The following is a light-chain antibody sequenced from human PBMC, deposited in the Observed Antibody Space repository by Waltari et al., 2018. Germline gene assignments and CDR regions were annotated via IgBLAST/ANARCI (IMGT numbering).Light chain of an antibody. CDR1: RSILYSSNNRNY. V-gene: IGKV4-1*01. Sequence: DIVMTQSPDSVSVSLGERATIPCKSRRSILYSSNNRNYLAWYQQKPRQPPKLLIYWASTRESGVPDRFSGSGSGTDFTLTISSLQAEDVAVYYCQQYFTTPAWTFGQGTKVEIK. CDR2: WAS. CDR3: QQYFTTPAWT. J-gene: IGKJ1*01.